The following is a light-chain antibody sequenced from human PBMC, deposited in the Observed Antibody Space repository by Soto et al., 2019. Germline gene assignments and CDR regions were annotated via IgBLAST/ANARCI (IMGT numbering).Light chain of an antibody. CDR3: MQTLQTPLT. Sequence: DIVMTQSPFSLPVTPGEPASISCRSSRRLYSSGYNCLDWYLQKPGQPPQLLIYFGSNRASGVPDRFSGRGSGTDFTLEISRVEAEDLGVYYCMQTLQTPLTFGGGTKVEI. V-gene: IGKV2-28*01. CDR1: RRLYSSGYNC. J-gene: IGKJ4*01. CDR2: FGS.